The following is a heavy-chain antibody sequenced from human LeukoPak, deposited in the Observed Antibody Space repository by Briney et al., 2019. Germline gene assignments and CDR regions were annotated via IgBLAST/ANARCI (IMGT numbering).Heavy chain of an antibody. J-gene: IGHJ3*02. CDR2: INHSGST. V-gene: IGHV4-34*01. CDR3: ARFGLSLVVPAAIYGLGAFDI. Sequence: PSGTLSLTCAVYGGSFSGYYWSWIRQPPGKGLEWIGEINHSGSTNYNPSLKSRVTISVDTSKNQFSLKLSSVTAADTAVYYCARFGLSLVVPAAIYGLGAFDIWGQGTMVTVSS. CDR1: GGSFSGYY. D-gene: IGHD2-2*01.